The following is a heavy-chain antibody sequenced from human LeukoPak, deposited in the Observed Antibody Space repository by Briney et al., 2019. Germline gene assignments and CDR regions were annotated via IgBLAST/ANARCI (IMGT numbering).Heavy chain of an antibody. Sequence: PGGSLRLSCAASGFTFSSYGMHWVRQAPGKGLEWVAFIRYDGSNKYYADSVKGRFTISRDNSKNTLYLQMNSLRAEDTAVCYCAKDPRYYGSGSHFDYWGQGTLVTVSS. CDR3: AKDPRYYGSGSHFDY. D-gene: IGHD3-10*01. J-gene: IGHJ4*02. V-gene: IGHV3-30*02. CDR1: GFTFSSYG. CDR2: IRYDGSNK.